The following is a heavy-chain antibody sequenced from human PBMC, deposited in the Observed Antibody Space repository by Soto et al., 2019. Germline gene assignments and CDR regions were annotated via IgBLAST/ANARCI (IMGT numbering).Heavy chain of an antibody. CDR3: MRDRGYTGYDLEY. D-gene: IGHD5-12*01. V-gene: IGHV3-48*02. CDR2: INSGSSTI. Sequence: EVQLVGSGGGLVQPGGSLRLSCAASGFTFRSYAMSWVRQAPGKGLEWVSYINSGSSTIYYADSAKGRFSISRDNAKNSLYLQMNSLRDEDTAVYFCMRDRGYTGYDLEYWGQGALVTVSS. J-gene: IGHJ4*02. CDR1: GFTFRSYA.